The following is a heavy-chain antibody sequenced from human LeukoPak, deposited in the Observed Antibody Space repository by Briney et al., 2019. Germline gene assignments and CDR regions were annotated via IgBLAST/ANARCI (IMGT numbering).Heavy chain of an antibody. CDR2: IGSSGSAGGNI. CDR3: ARAPTPYFTYYMDV. Sequence: GGSLRLSCAASGFSFSGFGMNWVRQAPGKGLEWISYIGSSGSAGGNIYYAVSVKGRFTVSRDNAKDSLFLQMNSLQDADTAVYYCARAPTPYFTYYMDVWGKGTTVTVSS. D-gene: IGHD2-21*01. J-gene: IGHJ6*03. V-gene: IGHV3-48*02. CDR1: GFSFSGFG.